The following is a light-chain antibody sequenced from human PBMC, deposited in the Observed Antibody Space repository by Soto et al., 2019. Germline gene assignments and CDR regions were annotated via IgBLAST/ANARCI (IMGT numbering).Light chain of an antibody. J-gene: IGKJ3*01. Sequence: DIQLTQSPSFLSASVGGRVTITCRASQAISSHLAWYQQKPWKAPNLLIYGASTLQSGVPSRFSGSGSGTQFTLTISSLQPEDFATYYCQQLNSYPLTFGPGTTVDIK. CDR2: GAS. V-gene: IGKV1-9*01. CDR1: QAISSH. CDR3: QQLNSYPLT.